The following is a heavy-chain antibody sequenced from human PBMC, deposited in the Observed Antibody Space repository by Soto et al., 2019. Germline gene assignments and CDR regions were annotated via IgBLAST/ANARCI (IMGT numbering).Heavy chain of an antibody. V-gene: IGHV3-9*01. Sequence: GGSLRLSCAASGFTFDDYAMHWVRQAPGKGLEWVSGISWNSGSIGYADSVKGRFTISRDNAKNSLYLQMNSLGAEDTALYYCAKAYGDYGLYYYYYMDVWGKGTTVTVSS. CDR1: GFTFDDYA. D-gene: IGHD4-17*01. CDR2: ISWNSGSI. CDR3: AKAYGDYGLYYYYYMDV. J-gene: IGHJ6*03.